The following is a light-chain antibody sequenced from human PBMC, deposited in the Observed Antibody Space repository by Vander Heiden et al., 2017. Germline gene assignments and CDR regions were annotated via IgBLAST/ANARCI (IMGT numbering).Light chain of an antibody. CDR2: EVS. V-gene: IGLV2-18*02. Sequence: QSALTQPPSVSGSLGQSVTISCTGTNSDVGSYNRVSWYQQPPGTAPKLMMYEVSNRPSGVPDRFSGSKSGNTASLTISGLQAEDDAYYYCSSYISSTYVFGTGTKVTVL. J-gene: IGLJ1*01. CDR3: SSYISSTYV. CDR1: NSDVGSYNR.